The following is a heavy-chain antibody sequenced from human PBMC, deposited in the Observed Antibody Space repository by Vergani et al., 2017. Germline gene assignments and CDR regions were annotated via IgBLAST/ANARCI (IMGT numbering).Heavy chain of an antibody. J-gene: IGHJ3*02. V-gene: IGHV4-61*02. CDR1: GGSISSGSYH. D-gene: IGHD6-19*01. CDR3: ARETRNRGEAVAGTRDAFDS. CDR2: IYTSGST. Sequence: QVQLQQWGAGLLKPSQTLSLTCTVSGGSISSGSYHWGWIRQPAGKGLEWIGRIYTSGSTNYNPSLKSRVTMSLDTSKNQFSLKLSSVTAADTAVYYCARETRNRGEAVAGTRDAFDSWGQGTMVTVSS.